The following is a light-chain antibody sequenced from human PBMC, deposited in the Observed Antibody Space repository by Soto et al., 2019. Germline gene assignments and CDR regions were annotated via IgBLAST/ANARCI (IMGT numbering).Light chain of an antibody. CDR2: DAS. V-gene: IGKV3-15*01. J-gene: IGKJ1*01. CDR3: QQYNHWTPWT. CDR1: QSVSGK. Sequence: EIVMTQSPDTLSLSPGERATLSCRASQSVSGKLAWYQHRPGQAPRLLIYDASIRATGIPARFSGSASGTVFTLNISRLKYEDFEIYYCQQYNHWTPWTFGQGTKVDIK.